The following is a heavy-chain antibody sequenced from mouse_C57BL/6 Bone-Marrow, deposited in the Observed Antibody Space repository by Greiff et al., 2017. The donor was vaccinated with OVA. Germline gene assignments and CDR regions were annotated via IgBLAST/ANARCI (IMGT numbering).Heavy chain of an antibody. D-gene: IGHD1-1*01. J-gene: IGHJ1*03. CDR3: ARDRVVATRYFDV. CDR1: GFSINSACY. Sequence: EVQRVESGPSLVRPSQTLSLTCTVTGFSINSACYWIWIRQFPGNKLEYIGYTFYSGITYYNPSLESRTYITRDTSKNQFSLKLSSVTTEDTATYDCARDRVVATRYFDVWGTGTTVTVSS. V-gene: IGHV3-3*01. CDR2: TFYSGIT.